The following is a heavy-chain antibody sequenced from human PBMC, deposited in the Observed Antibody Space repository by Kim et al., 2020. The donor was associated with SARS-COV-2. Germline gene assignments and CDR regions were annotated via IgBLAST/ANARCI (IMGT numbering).Heavy chain of an antibody. CDR1: GGSISSGGYY. Sequence: SETLSLTCTVSGGSISSGGYYWSWIRQHPGKGLEWIGYIYYSGSTYYNPSLKSRVTISVDTSKNQFSLKLSSVTAADTAVYYCARYYYDSSGYYDNWFDPWGQGTLVTVSS. J-gene: IGHJ5*02. CDR2: IYYSGST. CDR3: ARYYYDSSGYYDNWFDP. V-gene: IGHV4-31*03. D-gene: IGHD3-22*01.